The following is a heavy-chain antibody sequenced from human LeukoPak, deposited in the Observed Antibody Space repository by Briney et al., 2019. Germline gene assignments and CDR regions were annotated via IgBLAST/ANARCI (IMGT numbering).Heavy chain of an antibody. V-gene: IGHV3-33*06. Sequence: GGSLRLSCAASGFTFSSDGMHWVCQAPGKGLEWVAVIWYDGSNKYYADSVKGRFTISRDNSKNTLYLQMNSLRAEDTAVYYCAKGGGRPFGTMVRGVINWGQGTLVTVSS. CDR2: IWYDGSNK. CDR1: GFTFSSDG. J-gene: IGHJ4*02. D-gene: IGHD3-10*01. CDR3: AKGGGRPFGTMVRGVIN.